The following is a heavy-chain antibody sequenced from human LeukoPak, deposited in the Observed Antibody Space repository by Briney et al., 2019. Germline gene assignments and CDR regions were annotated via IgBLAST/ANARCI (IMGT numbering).Heavy chain of an antibody. V-gene: IGHV1-46*01. CDR3: ARENYFYDSSGYSNDAFDI. J-gene: IGHJ3*02. D-gene: IGHD3-22*01. Sequence: ASVKVSRKASGYTFTSYYMHWVRQAPGQGLEWMGIINPSGGSTSYAQKFQGRVTMTRDMSTSTVYMELSSLRSEDTAVYYCARENYFYDSSGYSNDAFDIWGQGTMVTVSS. CDR2: INPSGGST. CDR1: GYTFTSYY.